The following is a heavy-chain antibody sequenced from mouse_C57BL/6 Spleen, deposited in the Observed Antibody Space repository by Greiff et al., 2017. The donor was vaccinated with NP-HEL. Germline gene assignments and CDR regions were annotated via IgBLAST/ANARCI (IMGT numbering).Heavy chain of an antibody. D-gene: IGHD3-1*01. V-gene: IGHV1-54*01. CDR2: INPGSGGT. CDR1: GYAFTNYL. CDR3: VGGAVPLRYFDV. J-gene: IGHJ1*03. Sequence: QVQLKQSGAELVRPGTSVKVSCKASGYAFTNYLIEWVKQRPGQGLEWIGVINPGSGGTNYNEKFKGKATLTADKSSSTAYMQLSSLTSEDSAVYFCVGGAVPLRYFDVWGTGTTVTVSS.